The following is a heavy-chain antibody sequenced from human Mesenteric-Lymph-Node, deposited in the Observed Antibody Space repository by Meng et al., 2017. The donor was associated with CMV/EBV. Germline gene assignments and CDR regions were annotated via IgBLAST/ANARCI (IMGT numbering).Heavy chain of an antibody. CDR2: TYYRSKWYN. J-gene: IGHJ4*02. CDR1: GSNVSSKNTA. D-gene: IGHD3-10*01. V-gene: IGHV6-1*01. CDR3: ARGPGGRFDY. Sequence: AISGSNVSSKNTAWNWIGQSPSRGLEWLGRTYYRSKWYNDYAVSVKSRITINPDTYKNQFSLQLNSVTPEDTAVYYCARGPGGRFDYWGQGTLVTVSS.